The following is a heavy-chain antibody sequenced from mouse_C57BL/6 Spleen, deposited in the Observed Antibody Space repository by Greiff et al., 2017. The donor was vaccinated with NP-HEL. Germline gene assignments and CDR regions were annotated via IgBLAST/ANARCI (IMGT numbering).Heavy chain of an antibody. D-gene: IGHD1-1*01. Sequence: VQVVESGAELARPGASVKLSCKASGYTFTSYGISWVKQRTGQGLEWIGEIYPRSGNTYYNEKFKGKATLTADKSSSTAYMELRSLTSEDSAVYFCARGTTVVEYAMDYWGQGTSVTVSS. CDR2: IYPRSGNT. CDR3: ARGTTVVEYAMDY. J-gene: IGHJ4*01. CDR1: GYTFTSYG. V-gene: IGHV1-81*01.